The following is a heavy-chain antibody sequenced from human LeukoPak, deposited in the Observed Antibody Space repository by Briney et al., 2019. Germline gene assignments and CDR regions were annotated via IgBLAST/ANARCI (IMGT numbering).Heavy chain of an antibody. CDR2: IWYDGSNK. CDR3: ARDFGNAYYDFWSGYPRGAFDI. Sequence: PGGSLRLSCAASGFTFSSYGMHWVRQAPGKGLEWVAVIWYDGSNKYYADSVKGRFTISRDNSKNTLYLQMNSLRAEDTAVYYCARDFGNAYYDFWSGYPRGAFDIWGQGTMVTVSS. J-gene: IGHJ3*02. V-gene: IGHV3-33*01. CDR1: GFTFSSYG. D-gene: IGHD3-3*01.